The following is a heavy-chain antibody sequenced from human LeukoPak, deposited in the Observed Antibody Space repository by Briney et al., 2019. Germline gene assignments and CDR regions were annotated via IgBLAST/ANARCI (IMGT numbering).Heavy chain of an antibody. Sequence: NASETLSLTCTVSGGSISSYYWSWIRQPPGKGLEWIGYIYYSGSTNYDPSLKSRVTISVDTSKNQFSLKLSSVTAADTAVYYCAGGGDSGGYYYPMFDYWGQGTLVTVSS. J-gene: IGHJ4*02. V-gene: IGHV4-59*01. D-gene: IGHD3-22*01. CDR1: GGSISSYY. CDR3: AGGGDSGGYYYPMFDY. CDR2: IYYSGST.